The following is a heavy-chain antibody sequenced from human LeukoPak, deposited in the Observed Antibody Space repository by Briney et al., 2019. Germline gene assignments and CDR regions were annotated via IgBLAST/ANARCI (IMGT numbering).Heavy chain of an antibody. CDR3: ARARGDIVVVPAAIWFDP. Sequence: GASVKVSCKASGYTFTGYYMHGVPQAPGQGLEWMGWIKPNNVVTNYAQKFQGRGTMTRDTSISTAYMALSRLRSDDTAVYYCARARGDIVVVPAAIWFDPWGQGTLVTVSS. J-gene: IGHJ5*02. V-gene: IGHV1-2*02. CDR1: GYTFTGYY. CDR2: IKPNNVVT. D-gene: IGHD2-2*01.